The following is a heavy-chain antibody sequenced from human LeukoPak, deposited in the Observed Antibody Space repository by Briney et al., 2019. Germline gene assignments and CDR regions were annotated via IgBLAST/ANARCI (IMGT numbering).Heavy chain of an antibody. J-gene: IGHJ5*02. Sequence: SETLSLTCTVSGGSISSYYWSRIRQPPGKGLEWIGYIYYSGSTNYSPSLKSRVTISVDTSKNQFSLKLSSVTAADTAVYYCARGGLLYGYSSSWYEGPNWFDPWGQGTLVTVSS. CDR3: ARGGLLYGYSSSWYEGPNWFDP. V-gene: IGHV4-59*12. CDR1: GGSISSYY. CDR2: IYYSGST. D-gene: IGHD6-13*01.